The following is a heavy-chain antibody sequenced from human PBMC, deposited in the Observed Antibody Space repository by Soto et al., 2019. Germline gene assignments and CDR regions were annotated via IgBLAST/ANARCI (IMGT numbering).Heavy chain of an antibody. J-gene: IGHJ6*02. CDR3: ARVFGARPGPRGYYYGMDV. D-gene: IGHD3-3*01. CDR1: GYTFTSYY. V-gene: IGHV1-46*01. CDR2: INPSGGST. Sequence: ASVKVSCKASGYTFTSYYMHWVRQAPGQGLEWMGIINPSGGSTSYAQKFQGRVTMTRDTSTSTVYMELSSLRSEDTAVYYCARVFGARPGPRGYYYGMDVWGHGTTVTVSS.